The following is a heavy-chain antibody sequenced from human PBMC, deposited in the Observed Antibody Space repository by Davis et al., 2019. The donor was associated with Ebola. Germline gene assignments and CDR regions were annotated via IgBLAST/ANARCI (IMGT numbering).Heavy chain of an antibody. CDR1: GFVFSSYV. V-gene: IGHV3-7*03. Sequence: PGGSLRLSCAASGFVFSSYVMNWVRQAPGKGLEWVANIKQDGSEKNYVDSVRGRFIISRDNAKNSLYLQMNSLRAEDTAVYYCARDVLGLYGMDLWGQGTTVTVSS. D-gene: IGHD6-19*01. CDR2: IKQDGSEK. CDR3: ARDVLGLYGMDL. J-gene: IGHJ6*02.